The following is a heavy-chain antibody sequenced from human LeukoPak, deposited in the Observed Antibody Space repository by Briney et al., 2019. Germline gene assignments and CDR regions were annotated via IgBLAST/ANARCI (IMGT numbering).Heavy chain of an antibody. Sequence: SETLSLTCAVYGGSFSGYYWSWIRQPPGKGLEWIGEINHSGSTNYNPSLKSRVTISVDTSKNQFSLKLSSVTAADTAVYYCARGPSIAARTGTIFDYWGQGTLVTVSS. CDR2: INHSGST. J-gene: IGHJ4*02. CDR3: ARGPSIAARTGTIFDY. V-gene: IGHV4-34*01. CDR1: GGSFSGYY. D-gene: IGHD6-6*01.